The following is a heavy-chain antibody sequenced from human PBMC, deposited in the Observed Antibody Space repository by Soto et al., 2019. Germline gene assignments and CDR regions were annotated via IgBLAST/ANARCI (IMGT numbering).Heavy chain of an antibody. CDR3: TRVLGYTFEPGKTRYYAMDV. J-gene: IGHJ6*02. D-gene: IGHD5-18*01. CDR1: GGTFSKDA. V-gene: IGHV1-69*01. Sequence: QVQLVQSGAEVKKPGSSVTVSCKTSGGTFSKDAINWVRQAPGQGLEWMGLLIPVFGSPIYAQKFQGRIRKTADESTSTAFMDPSSLRSEDTAIYYCTRVLGYTFEPGKTRYYAMDVWGQGTTVSVSS. CDR2: LIPVFGSP.